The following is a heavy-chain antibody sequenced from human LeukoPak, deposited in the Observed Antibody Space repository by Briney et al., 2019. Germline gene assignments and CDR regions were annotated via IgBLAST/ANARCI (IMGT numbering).Heavy chain of an antibody. V-gene: IGHV4-34*01. D-gene: IGHD6-6*01. Sequence: SETLSLTCAVYGGSFSGYYWSWIRQPPGKGLEWIGEINHSGSTNYNPSLKSRVTISVDTSKNQFSLKLSSVTAADTAVYYCATALPPNGQLVRGRYFDYWGQGTLVTVSS. CDR3: ATALPPNGQLVRGRYFDY. J-gene: IGHJ4*02. CDR2: INHSGST. CDR1: GGSFSGYY.